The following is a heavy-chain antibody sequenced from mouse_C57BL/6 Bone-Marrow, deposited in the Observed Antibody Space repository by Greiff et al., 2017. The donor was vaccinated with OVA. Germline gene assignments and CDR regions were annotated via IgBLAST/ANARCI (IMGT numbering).Heavy chain of an antibody. CDR1: GFSLTSYG. Sequence: QVQLQQSGPGLVAPSQSLSITCTVSGFSLTSYGVSWVRQPPGKGLEWLGVIWGDGSTNYHSALISRLSISKDNSKSKVVLKLNSLQTDDTATYYWAARRKGYYGSSLYWYFCVWGTGTTVTVSS. V-gene: IGHV2-3*01. CDR2: IWGDGST. J-gene: IGHJ1*03. D-gene: IGHD1-1*01. CDR3: AARRKGYYGSSLYWYFCV.